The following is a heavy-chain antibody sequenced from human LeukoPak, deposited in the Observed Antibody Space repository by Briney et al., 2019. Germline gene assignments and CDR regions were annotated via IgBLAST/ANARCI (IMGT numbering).Heavy chain of an antibody. CDR2: INSDGSST. V-gene: IGHV3-74*01. J-gene: IGHJ4*02. D-gene: IGHD2-15*01. CDR1: GVTFSSYW. CDR3: ASDSAWNLHGGYLDH. Sequence: GGSLRLSCAASGVTFSSYWVHWVRQAPGKGLVWVSRINSDGSSTSYADSVKGRFTISRDNAKNTLCLQMNSLRAEDTAVYYCASDSAWNLHGGYLDHWGQGTLVSVSS.